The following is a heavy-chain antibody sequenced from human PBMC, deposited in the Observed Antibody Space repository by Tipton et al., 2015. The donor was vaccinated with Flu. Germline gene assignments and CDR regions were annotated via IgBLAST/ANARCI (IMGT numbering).Heavy chain of an antibody. Sequence: TLSLTCAVYGGSFSGYYWSWIRQPPGKGLEWIGEINHSGSTNYNPSLKSRVTISVDTSKNQFSLKLRSVTAADTAVYYRARLTMVRGKALSYYGMDVWGQGTTVTVSS. J-gene: IGHJ6*02. CDR2: INHSGST. CDR3: ARLTMVRGKALSYYGMDV. D-gene: IGHD3-10*01. CDR1: GGSFSGYY. V-gene: IGHV4-34*01.